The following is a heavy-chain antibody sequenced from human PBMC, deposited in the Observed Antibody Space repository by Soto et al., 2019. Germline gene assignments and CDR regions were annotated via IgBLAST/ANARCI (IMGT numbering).Heavy chain of an antibody. Sequence: EVHLVESGGRLVQPGGSLRLSCAASGFRFSDYSMNWVRQAPGRGLEWVSYISCSSFTIHYADSVEGRFAISRDNAKNSLYLQMNSLRVEDTAVYYCARDYNDCCSAHFDSWGQGALVSVAS. CDR2: ISCSSFTI. V-gene: IGHV3-48*01. D-gene: IGHD3-3*01. CDR3: ARDYNDCCSAHFDS. CDR1: GFRFSDYS. J-gene: IGHJ4*02.